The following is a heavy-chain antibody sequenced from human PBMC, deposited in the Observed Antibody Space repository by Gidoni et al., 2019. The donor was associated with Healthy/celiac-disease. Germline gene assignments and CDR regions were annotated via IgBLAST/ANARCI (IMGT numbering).Heavy chain of an antibody. Sequence: QVQLVQSGAEVKKPGSSVKVSCKASGGTFSSYAISWVRQAPGQGLEWMGGIIPIFGTANYAQKFQGRVTITADKSTSTAYMELSSLRSEDTAVYYCARASPPIVVVIAMGYYFDYWGQGTLVTVSS. D-gene: IGHD2-21*01. CDR2: IIPIFGTA. CDR3: ARASPPIVVVIAMGYYFDY. CDR1: GGTFSSYA. J-gene: IGHJ4*02. V-gene: IGHV1-69*06.